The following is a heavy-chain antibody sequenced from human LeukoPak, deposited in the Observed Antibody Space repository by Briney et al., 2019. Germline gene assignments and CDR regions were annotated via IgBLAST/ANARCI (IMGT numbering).Heavy chain of an antibody. CDR1: GFTFSSYW. CDR2: INSDGSST. CDR3: ARVDYYDSSGYYEGFDY. D-gene: IGHD3-22*01. V-gene: IGHV3-74*01. J-gene: IGHJ4*02. Sequence: PAGRSLRLSCAASGFTFSSYWMHWVRQAPGKGLVWVSRINSDGSSTSYADSVKGRFTISRDNAKNTLYLQMNSLRAEDTAVYYCARVDYYDSSGYYEGFDYWGQGTLVTVSS.